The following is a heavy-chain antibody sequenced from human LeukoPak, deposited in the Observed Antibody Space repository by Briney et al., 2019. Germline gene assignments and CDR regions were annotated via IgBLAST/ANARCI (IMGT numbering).Heavy chain of an antibody. CDR3: AVIPTVTTTGSNY. CDR1: GYTFTGYY. D-gene: IGHD4-17*01. CDR2: INPNSGGT. Sequence: ASVKVSCKASGYTFTGYYMHWVRQAPGQGLEWMGWINPNSGGTNYAQKFQGRVTMTRDTSISTAYMELSRLRSDDTAMYYCAVIPTVTTTGSNYWGQGTLVTVSS. J-gene: IGHJ4*02. V-gene: IGHV1-2*02.